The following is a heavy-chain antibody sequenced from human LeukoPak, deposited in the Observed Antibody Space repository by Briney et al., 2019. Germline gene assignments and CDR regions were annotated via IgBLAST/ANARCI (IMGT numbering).Heavy chain of an antibody. CDR2: INPNSGDT. Sequence: ASVKVSCKASGYTFTGYYIHWVRQAPGQGLEWMGWINPNSGDTKYAQNFQGRVTMTTDTSTSTAYMELRSLRSDDTAVYYCARRGGSGYPFFDYWGQGTLVTVSS. CDR1: GYTFTGYY. D-gene: IGHD3-22*01. V-gene: IGHV1-2*02. CDR3: ARRGGSGYPFFDY. J-gene: IGHJ4*02.